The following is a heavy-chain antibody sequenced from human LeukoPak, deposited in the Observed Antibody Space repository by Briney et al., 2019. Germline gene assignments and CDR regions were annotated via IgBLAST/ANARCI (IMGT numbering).Heavy chain of an antibody. CDR2: INHSGST. D-gene: IGHD3-22*01. CDR3: ARGHPPYYYDSSGYSPPPPDY. J-gene: IGHJ4*02. CDR1: GGSFSGYY. V-gene: IGHV4-34*01. Sequence: SETLSLTCAVYGGSFSGYYWSWIRQPPGKGLEWIGEINHSGSTNYNPSLKSRVTISVDTSKNQFSLKLSSVTAADTAVYYCARGHPPYYYDSSGYSPPPPDYWGQGTLVTVSS.